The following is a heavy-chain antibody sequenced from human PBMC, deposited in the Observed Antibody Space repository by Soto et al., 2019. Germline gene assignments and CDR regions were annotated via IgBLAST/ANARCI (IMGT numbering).Heavy chain of an antibody. CDR1: GGTFSSYA. Sequence: GASVKVSCKASGGTFSSYAISWVRQAPGQGLEWVGGIIPIFGTANYAQKFQGRVTITADESASTAYMELSSLRSEDTAMYYCARDQLVNREFDPWGQGTLVTVSS. D-gene: IGHD1-1*01. J-gene: IGHJ5*02. CDR3: ARDQLVNREFDP. CDR2: IIPIFGTA. V-gene: IGHV1-69*13.